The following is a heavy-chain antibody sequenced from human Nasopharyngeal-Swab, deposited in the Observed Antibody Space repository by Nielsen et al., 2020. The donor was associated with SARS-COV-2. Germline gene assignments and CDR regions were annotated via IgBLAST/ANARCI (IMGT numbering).Heavy chain of an antibody. CDR1: GYTFTGYY. J-gene: IGHJ5*02. V-gene: IGHV1-2*04. Sequence: ASVKVSCKASGYTFTGYYMHWVRQAPGQGLEWMGWINPNSGGTNYAQKFQGWVTMTRDTSISTAYMELSRLRSDDTAVYYCARDKGLRFLEWLPLKGFTGWFDPWGQGTLVTVSS. CDR3: ARDKGLRFLEWLPLKGFTGWFDP. CDR2: INPNSGGT. D-gene: IGHD3-3*01.